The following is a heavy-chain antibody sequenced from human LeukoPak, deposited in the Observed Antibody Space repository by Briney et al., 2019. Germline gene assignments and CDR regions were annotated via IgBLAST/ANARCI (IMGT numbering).Heavy chain of an antibody. Sequence: GGSLRLSCAASGFTFDDYAMHWVRQAPGKGLEWVSGISWNSGSIGYADSVKGRFTISRDNAKNSLYLQMNSLRAEDTALYYCAKDISGDSSSWYLVYGMDVWGQGTTVTVSS. V-gene: IGHV3-9*01. CDR3: AKDISGDSSSWYLVYGMDV. CDR1: GFTFDDYA. CDR2: ISWNSGSI. D-gene: IGHD6-13*01. J-gene: IGHJ6*02.